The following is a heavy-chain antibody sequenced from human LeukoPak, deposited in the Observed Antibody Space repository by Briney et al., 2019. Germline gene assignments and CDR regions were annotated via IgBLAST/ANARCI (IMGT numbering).Heavy chain of an antibody. V-gene: IGHV4-38-2*02. Sequence: SETLSLTCTVSRYSISGGYYWGWIRQPPGKGLEWIGRFYHSGSTYYNPSLNSRVPISVDTSKNQFSLKLSSVTAADTAVYYCARGYYDSSGYFLHAFDIWGQGTMVTVSS. CDR2: FYHSGST. CDR1: RYSISGGYY. D-gene: IGHD3-22*01. J-gene: IGHJ3*02. CDR3: ARGYYDSSGYFLHAFDI.